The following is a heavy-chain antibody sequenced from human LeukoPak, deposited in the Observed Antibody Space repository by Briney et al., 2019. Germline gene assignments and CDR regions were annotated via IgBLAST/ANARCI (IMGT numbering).Heavy chain of an antibody. V-gene: IGHV3-53*01. CDR3: ARDRGITMVRGVVHLFDY. D-gene: IGHD3-10*01. CDR2: IYSGGST. J-gene: IGHJ4*02. CDR1: GFTVSSNY. Sequence: PGGSLRLSCAASGFTVSSNYMSWVRQAPGKGLEWVSVIYSGGSTYYADSVKGRFTISRDNAKNSLYLQMNSLRAEDTAVYYCARDRGITMVRGVVHLFDYWGQGTLVTVSS.